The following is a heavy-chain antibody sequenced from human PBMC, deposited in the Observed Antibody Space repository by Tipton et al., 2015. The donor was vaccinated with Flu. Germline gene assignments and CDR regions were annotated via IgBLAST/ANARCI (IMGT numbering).Heavy chain of an antibody. CDR2: ISVYNGNT. J-gene: IGHJ3*02. V-gene: IGHV1-18*01. CDR3: VRAAGLLGPFDI. Sequence: QLVQSGAEVKKPGASVKVSCKASGYTLTSSSVSWVRQARGQGLEWMGWISVYNGNTKFAQKVQGRVTMTTDTITSTAYMELRSLRFDDTAVYYCVRAAGLLGPFDIWGQGTMVTVSS. D-gene: IGHD2-8*02. CDR1: GYTLTSSS.